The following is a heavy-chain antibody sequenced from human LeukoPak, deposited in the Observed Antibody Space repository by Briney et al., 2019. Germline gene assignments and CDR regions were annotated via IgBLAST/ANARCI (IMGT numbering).Heavy chain of an antibody. D-gene: IGHD5-12*01. J-gene: IGHJ4*02. CDR2: IYYRGST. CDR1: GGSISSYY. Sequence: PSETLSLTCTVSGGSISSYYWSWIRQPPGKGLEWIGYIYYRGSTNYNPSLKSRVTISVDTSKNQFSLKLSSVTAADTAVYYCASLRKYSGYDFDYWGQGTLVTVSS. V-gene: IGHV4-59*01. CDR3: ASLRKYSGYDFDY.